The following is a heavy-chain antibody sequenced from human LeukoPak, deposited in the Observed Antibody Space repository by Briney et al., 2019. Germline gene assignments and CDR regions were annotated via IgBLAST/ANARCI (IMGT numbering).Heavy chain of an antibody. J-gene: IGHJ3*02. Sequence: GRSLRLSCAASGFTFSSYWMHWVRQAPGKGLVWVSRINSDGSSTSYADSVKGRFTISRDNAKNTLYLQMNSLRAEDTAVYYCAREVDTAMGIDAFDIWGQGTMVTVSS. CDR1: GFTFSSYW. V-gene: IGHV3-74*01. CDR2: INSDGSST. CDR3: AREVDTAMGIDAFDI. D-gene: IGHD5-18*01.